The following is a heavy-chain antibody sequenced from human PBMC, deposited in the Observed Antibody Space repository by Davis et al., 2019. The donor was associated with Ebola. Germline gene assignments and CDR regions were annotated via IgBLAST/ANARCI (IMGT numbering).Heavy chain of an antibody. CDR3: AKGSLYGSRSITAGVDV. CDR1: GFTFTSYA. Sequence: PGGSLRLSCAASGFTFTSYAMNWVRQAPGKGLECVSFISGTAVTTYYADSVKGRFTFSRDNSKNTLYLQMNSLRAEDTAIYYCAKGSLYGSRSITAGVDVWGQGTTVTVSS. D-gene: IGHD4-17*01. V-gene: IGHV3-23*01. CDR2: ISGTAVTT. J-gene: IGHJ6*02.